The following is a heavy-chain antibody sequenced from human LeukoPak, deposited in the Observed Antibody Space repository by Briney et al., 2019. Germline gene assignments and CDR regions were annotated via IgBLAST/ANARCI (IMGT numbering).Heavy chain of an antibody. CDR2: IKSKTDVGTT. D-gene: IGHD3-9*01. J-gene: IGHJ4*02. V-gene: IGHV3-15*01. Sequence: GGSLTLSCAASGFTFSNAWMSWVRQAPGKGLEWVGRIKSKTDVGTTDYAAPGKGSFTISRDDSKNTLYLRMSSLKTEDRAVYYCTTGDDILANYFFDYGGQGTLVTVSS. CDR3: TTGDDILANYFFDY. CDR1: GFTFSNAW.